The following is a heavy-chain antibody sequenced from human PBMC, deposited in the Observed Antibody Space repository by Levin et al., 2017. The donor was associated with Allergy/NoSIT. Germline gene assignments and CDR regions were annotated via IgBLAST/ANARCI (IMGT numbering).Heavy chain of an antibody. Sequence: SGPTLVKPTQTLTLACTFSGFSLSTSGEGVNWIRQPPGKALEWLALIFWDDEKRYSPSLRTRLSITKDTSKNQVVLTMTNVDPLDTATYFCAHTLGYCTSSSCFGWFDPWGQGTLVTVSS. V-gene: IGHV2-5*02. CDR2: IFWDDEK. CDR3: AHTLGYCTSSSCFGWFDP. CDR1: GFSLSTSGEG. J-gene: IGHJ5*02. D-gene: IGHD2-8*01.